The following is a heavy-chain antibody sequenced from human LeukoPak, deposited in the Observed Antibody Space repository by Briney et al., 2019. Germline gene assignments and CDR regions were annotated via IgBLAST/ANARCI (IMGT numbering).Heavy chain of an antibody. V-gene: IGHV3-11*04. J-gene: IGHJ4*02. CDR3: AREAHDSSDY. CDR1: GFTFSDYY. Sequence: PGGSLRLSCAASGFTFSDYYMSWIRQAPGKGLEWVSYISSRGNTIFYADSVKGRFTISRDNAKNSLYLQMNSLRAEDTAVYYCAREAHDSSDYWGQGTLVTVSS. D-gene: IGHD3-22*01. CDR2: ISSRGNTI.